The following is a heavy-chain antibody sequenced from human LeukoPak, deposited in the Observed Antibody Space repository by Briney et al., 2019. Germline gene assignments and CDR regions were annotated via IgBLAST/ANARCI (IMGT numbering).Heavy chain of an antibody. D-gene: IGHD6-19*01. V-gene: IGHV4-59*01. CDR1: GGSISSYY. CDR3: AGGYSSGWDTGY. J-gene: IGHJ4*02. Sequence: PSETLSLTCTVSGGSISSYYWSWIRQPPGKGLEWIGYIYYSGSTNYNPSLKSRVTISVDTSKNQFSLKLSSVTAADTAVYYCAGGYSSGWDTGYWGQGTLVTVSS. CDR2: IYYSGST.